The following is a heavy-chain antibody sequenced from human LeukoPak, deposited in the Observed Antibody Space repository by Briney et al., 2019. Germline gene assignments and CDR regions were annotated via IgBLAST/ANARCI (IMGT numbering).Heavy chain of an antibody. J-gene: IGHJ4*02. V-gene: IGHV3-21*04. CDR2: ISSSSYT. CDR3: AKADCGNIGCYVKDY. CDR1: GFTFSSYS. Sequence: GGSLRLSCAASGFTFSSYSMNWVRQAPGKGLEWVSSISSSSYTYYADSVKGRFTISRDNSNNMLYLQMNSLRAEDTAVYYCAKADCGNIGCYVKDYWGQGTLVTVSS. D-gene: IGHD2-2*01.